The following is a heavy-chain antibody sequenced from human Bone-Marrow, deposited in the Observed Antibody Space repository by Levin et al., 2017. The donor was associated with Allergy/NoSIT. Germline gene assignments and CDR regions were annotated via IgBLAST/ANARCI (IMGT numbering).Heavy chain of an antibody. J-gene: IGHJ5*02. Sequence: GGSLRLSCTTSGFNLGDFGMSWVRQVPGKGLQWVGLIRSKVYGGTPEYASSVKGRVTISRDDARNIAYLEMSSLKTEDTGVYYCTTTTTVTNDWFDPWGLGTLVTVSS. CDR3: TTTTTVTNDWFDP. CDR2: IRSKVYGGTP. D-gene: IGHD4-11*01. V-gene: IGHV3-49*04. CDR1: GFNLGDFG.